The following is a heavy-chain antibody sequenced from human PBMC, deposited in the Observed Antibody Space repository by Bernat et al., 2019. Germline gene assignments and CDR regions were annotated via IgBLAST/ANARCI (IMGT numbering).Heavy chain of an antibody. CDR3: ARHRAIFGVVFNFDY. D-gene: IGHD3-3*01. Sequence: QVQLQESGPGLVKPSETLSLTCTVSGGSISSYYWSWIRQPPGKGLEWIGYIYYSGSTNCNPSLKSRVTISVDTSKNQFSLKLSSVTAADTAVYYCARHRAIFGVVFNFDYWGQGTLVTVSS. CDR2: IYYSGST. V-gene: IGHV4-59*08. J-gene: IGHJ4*02. CDR1: GGSISSYY.